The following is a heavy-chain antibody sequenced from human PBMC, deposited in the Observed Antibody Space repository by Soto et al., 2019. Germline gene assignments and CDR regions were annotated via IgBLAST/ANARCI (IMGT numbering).Heavy chain of an antibody. D-gene: IGHD1-26*01. CDR3: VKDISGAYSGPNYDA. Sequence: GGSLRLSCAASGFNFGDYAMHWVRQTPGQGLEWVSGLNWNSVTPGYGDSVKGRFSISRYNGKYALYLQMTSLRPEDTAFYYCVKDISGAYSGPNYDAWGQGTLVTVS. J-gene: IGHJ4*02. CDR1: GFNFGDYA. V-gene: IGHV3-9*01. CDR2: LNWNSVTP.